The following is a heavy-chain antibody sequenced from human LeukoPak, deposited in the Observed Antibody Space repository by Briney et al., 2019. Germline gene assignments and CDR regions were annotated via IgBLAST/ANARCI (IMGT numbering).Heavy chain of an antibody. CDR1: AGSISSSSSY. D-gene: IGHD2-8*01. J-gene: IGHJ4*02. V-gene: IGHV4-39*01. Sequence: SETMSLTCTVSAGSISSSSSYWGWIRHPPGKGLEWIGSIYYSGSTYCNPSLKSRVTMSEDPAKNKSARKLCAVTAAALAVSYCARTRDVLFDDWGQGTLVTVSS. CDR3: ARTRDVLFDD. CDR2: IYYSGST.